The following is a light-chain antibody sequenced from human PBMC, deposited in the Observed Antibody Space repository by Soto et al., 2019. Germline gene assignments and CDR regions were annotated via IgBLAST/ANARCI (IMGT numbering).Light chain of an antibody. Sequence: QSALTQPASVSGSPGQSIAISCTGSSSDIGIYKYVSWYQQHPGKVPKLIIYEVTNRPSGVSNRFSGSKSGNTASLTISGLQAEDEADYYCSSFGGSDNVVFGGGTKLTVL. CDR2: EVT. CDR1: SSDIGIYKY. J-gene: IGLJ2*01. V-gene: IGLV2-14*01. CDR3: SSFGGSDNVV.